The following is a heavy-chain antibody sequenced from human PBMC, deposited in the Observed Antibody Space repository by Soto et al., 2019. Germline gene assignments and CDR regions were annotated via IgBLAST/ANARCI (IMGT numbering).Heavy chain of an antibody. J-gene: IGHJ6*02. D-gene: IGHD4-4*01. CDR1: GYTFTSCG. CDR3: ARDQGDDYSNPKDYYYGMDV. V-gene: IGHV1-18*04. CDR2: ISAYNGNT. Sequence: ASVKVSCKASGYTFTSCGISWVRQAPGQGLEWMGWISAYNGNTNYAQKLQGRVTMTTDTSTSTAYMELRSLRSDDTAVYYCARDQGDDYSNPKDYYYGMDVWGQGTTVTVSS.